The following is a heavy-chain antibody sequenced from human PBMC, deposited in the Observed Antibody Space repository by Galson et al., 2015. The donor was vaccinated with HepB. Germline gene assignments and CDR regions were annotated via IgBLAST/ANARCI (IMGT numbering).Heavy chain of an antibody. V-gene: IGHV1-24*01. CDR1: GYTLTELS. J-gene: IGHJ6*03. Sequence: SVKVSCKVSGYTLTELSMHWVRQAPGKGLEWMGGFDPEDGETIYAQKFQGRVTMTEDTSTDTAYMELSSLRSEDTAVYYCATRGDYGPSYYMDVWGKGTTVTVS. CDR3: ATRGDYGPSYYMDV. CDR2: FDPEDGET. D-gene: IGHD4-17*01.